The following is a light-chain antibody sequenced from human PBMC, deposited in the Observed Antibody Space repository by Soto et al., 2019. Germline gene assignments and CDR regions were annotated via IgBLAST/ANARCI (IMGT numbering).Light chain of an antibody. Sequence: QSVLTQPPSASGSPGQSVTISCTGTSSDVGGYNYVSWYQQHPGKAPKVMIYEVSKRPSGIPERFSGSNSGNTATLTLSRVEAGDEADYYCQVWDSSSDHVFGTGTKVTVL. CDR2: EVS. J-gene: IGLJ1*01. V-gene: IGLV2-8*01. CDR3: QVWDSSSDHV. CDR1: SSDVGGYNY.